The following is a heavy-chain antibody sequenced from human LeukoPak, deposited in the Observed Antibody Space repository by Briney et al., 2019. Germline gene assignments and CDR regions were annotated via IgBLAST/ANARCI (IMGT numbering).Heavy chain of an antibody. Sequence: SETLSLTCTVSGDSISSSNCYWGWIRQPPGKGLEWIGSIYFSGGTYYNASLKSRVTISVDTSKNQFSLKLSSVTAADTAAYYCARQTGSGLFSLPGGQGTLVTVSS. V-gene: IGHV4-39*01. CDR3: ARQTGSGLFSLP. J-gene: IGHJ4*02. D-gene: IGHD3-10*01. CDR2: IYFSGGT. CDR1: GDSISSSNCY.